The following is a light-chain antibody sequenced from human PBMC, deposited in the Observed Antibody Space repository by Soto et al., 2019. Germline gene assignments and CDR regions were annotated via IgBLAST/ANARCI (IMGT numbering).Light chain of an antibody. V-gene: IGKV1-39*01. CDR3: QQLSITPPT. CDR2: AAS. J-gene: IGKJ1*01. Sequence: DIQMTQSPSSLSASAGDRVTITCRASQSIGRSLNWYQQKPGKAPKPLIYAASSLQSGVPSRFSGSGSWTDFTLTISSLQPDDFAPYYCQQLSITPPTFGQGTKVEI. CDR1: QSIGRS.